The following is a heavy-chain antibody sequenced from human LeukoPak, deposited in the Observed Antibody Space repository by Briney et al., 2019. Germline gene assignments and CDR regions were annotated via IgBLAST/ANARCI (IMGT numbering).Heavy chain of an antibody. CDR2: INAGNGNT. D-gene: IGHD6-13*01. J-gene: IGHJ4*02. CDR3: ARESYSSSWYGWFDY. V-gene: IGHV1-3*01. CDR1: GYTFTSYA. Sequence: ASVKVSCKASGYTFTSYAMHWVRQAPGQRLEWMGWINAGNGNTKYSQKFQGRVTITRDTSASTAYMELSSLRSEDTAVYYCARESYSSSWYGWFDYWGQGTLVTVSS.